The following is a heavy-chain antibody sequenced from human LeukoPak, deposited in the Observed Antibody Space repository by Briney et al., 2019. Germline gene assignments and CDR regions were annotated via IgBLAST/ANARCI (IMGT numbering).Heavy chain of an antibody. CDR1: GGSISSYY. CDR2: IYYSGST. D-gene: IGHD3-9*01. Sequence: SETLSLTCTVSGGSISSYYWSWIRQPPGKGLGWIGYIYYSGSTNYNPSLKSRVTISVDTSKNQFSLKLSSVTAADTAVYYCARGQTHLTGYYNRHAFDIWGQGTMVTVSS. V-gene: IGHV4-59*01. CDR3: ARGQTHLTGYYNRHAFDI. J-gene: IGHJ3*02.